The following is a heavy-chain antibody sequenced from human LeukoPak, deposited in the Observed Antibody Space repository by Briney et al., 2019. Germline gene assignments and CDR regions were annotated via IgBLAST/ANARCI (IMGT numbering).Heavy chain of an antibody. CDR3: ARDWAYCGGDCYSLEYYYYYMDV. Sequence: GASVKVSCKASGYTFTGYYMHWVRQAPGQGLEWMGWINPNSGGTNYAQKFQGRVTMTRDTSISTAYMELSRLRSDDTAVYYCARDWAYCGGDCYSLEYYYYYMDVWGKGTTVTVSS. CDR1: GYTFTGYY. J-gene: IGHJ6*03. CDR2: INPNSGGT. D-gene: IGHD2-21*02. V-gene: IGHV1-2*02.